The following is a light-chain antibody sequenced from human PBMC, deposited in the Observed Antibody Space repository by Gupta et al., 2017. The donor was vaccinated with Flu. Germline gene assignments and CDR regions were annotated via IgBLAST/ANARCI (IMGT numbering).Light chain of an antibody. V-gene: IGLV1-44*01. CDR2: GNS. J-gene: IGLJ1*01. CDR3: AAWDDTLNGHYV. Sequence: SCSGSSSNIGTNAVNWYQQVPSAAPKLLIYGNSQRPSGVPDRFSGSKSGTSASLTISGLQPEDEADYYCAAWDDTLNGHYVFGTGTRVTVL. CDR1: SSNIGTNA.